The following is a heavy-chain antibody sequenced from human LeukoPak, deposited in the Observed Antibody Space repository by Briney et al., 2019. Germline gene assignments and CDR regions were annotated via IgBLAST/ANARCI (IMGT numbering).Heavy chain of an antibody. D-gene: IGHD3-10*01. J-gene: IGHJ6*03. V-gene: IGHV1-18*01. CDR3: ARVVRGVNYYYYYYMDV. CDR1: GYTFTSYG. Sequence: GASVKVSCKACGYTFTSYGISWVRQAPGQGLEWMGWISAYNGNTSYAQKLQGRVTMTTDTSTSTAYMELGSLRSDDTAVYYCARVVRGVNYYYYYYMDVWGKGTTVTVSS. CDR2: ISAYNGNT.